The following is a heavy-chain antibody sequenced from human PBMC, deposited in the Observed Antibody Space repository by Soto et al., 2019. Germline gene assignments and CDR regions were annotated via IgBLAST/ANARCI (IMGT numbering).Heavy chain of an antibody. CDR3: ARDLQYRRLFYGMAV. V-gene: IGHV4-39*07. J-gene: IGHJ6*02. CDR1: GGTSMSSPDS. D-gene: IGHD5-12*01. CDR2: VYYSGST. Sequence: TGTASGGTSMSSPDSGVSFRKPQGKGLEWIGTVYYSGSTDCNPSLKSRVTISVDTSKNQFSLKLSSVTAADTAVYYCARDLQYRRLFYGMAVWAQGTTVTVS.